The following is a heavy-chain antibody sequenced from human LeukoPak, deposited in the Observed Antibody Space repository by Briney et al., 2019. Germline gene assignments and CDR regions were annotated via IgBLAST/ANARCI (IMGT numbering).Heavy chain of an antibody. CDR1: GYTFTSYG. V-gene: IGHV1-18*04. J-gene: IGHJ3*02. CDR3: ARDRFPITMVRGVMVNDAFDI. CDR2: ISAYNGNT. Sequence: ASVTVSCKASGYTFTSYGISWVRQAPGQGLEWMGWISAYNGNTNYAQKLQGRVTMTTDTSTSTAYMELRSLRSDDTAVYYCARDRFPITMVRGVMVNDAFDIWGQGTVVTVSS. D-gene: IGHD3-10*01.